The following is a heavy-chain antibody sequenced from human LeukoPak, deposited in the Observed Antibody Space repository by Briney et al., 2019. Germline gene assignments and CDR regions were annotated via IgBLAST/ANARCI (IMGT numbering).Heavy chain of an antibody. D-gene: IGHD4-17*01. CDR1: GGSISSGGYY. V-gene: IGHV4-30-4*08. CDR3: ARFEASTVTTYYFDY. Sequence: SETLSLTCTVSGGSISSGGYYWSWIRQPPGKGLEWIGYIYYSGSTYYNPPLESRITISVDTSKDQFSLKLSSVTAADTAVYYCARFEASTVTTYYFDYWGQGTLVTVSS. J-gene: IGHJ4*02. CDR2: IYYSGST.